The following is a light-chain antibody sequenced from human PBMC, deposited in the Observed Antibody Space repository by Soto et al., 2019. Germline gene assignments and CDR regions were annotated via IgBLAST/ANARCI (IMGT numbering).Light chain of an antibody. Sequence: EIMMTQSPATLSVSPGERATLSCRASQSVSTNLAWYQQIPGQAPRLLIYDASTRATGIPARFSGSGSGTDFTVTISCLQSHDLAVSYCQQYNTWQTFGQLTKVEI. CDR3: QQYNTWQT. CDR2: DAS. V-gene: IGKV3-15*01. CDR1: QSVSTN. J-gene: IGKJ1*01.